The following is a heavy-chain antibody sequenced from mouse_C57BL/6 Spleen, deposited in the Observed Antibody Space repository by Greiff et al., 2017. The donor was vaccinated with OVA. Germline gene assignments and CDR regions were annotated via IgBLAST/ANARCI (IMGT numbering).Heavy chain of an antibody. J-gene: IGHJ4*01. D-gene: IGHD1-1*01. CDR1: GYTFTSYG. Sequence: SGAELARPGASVKLSCKASGYTFTSYGISWVKQRTGQGLEWIGEIYPRSGNTYYNEKFKGKATLTADKSSSTAYMELRSLTSEDSAVYFCARSHYGSSHYYAMDYWGQGTSVTVSS. CDR3: ARSHYGSSHYYAMDY. CDR2: IYPRSGNT. V-gene: IGHV1-81*01.